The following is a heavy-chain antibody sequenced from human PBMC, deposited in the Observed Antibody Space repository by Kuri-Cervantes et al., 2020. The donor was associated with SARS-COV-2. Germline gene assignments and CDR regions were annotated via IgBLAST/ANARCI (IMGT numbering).Heavy chain of an antibody. CDR2: ISYDGGNK. V-gene: IGHV3-30*04. Sequence: GESLKIHCAASGFTFSSYAMHWVRQAPGKGLEWVAVISYDGGNKYYADSVKGRFTISRDNSKNTLYLQMNSLRAEDTAVYYCARASSQTALGYWGQGTLVTVSS. J-gene: IGHJ4*02. CDR3: ARASSQTALGY. D-gene: IGHD3-16*01. CDR1: GFTFSSYA.